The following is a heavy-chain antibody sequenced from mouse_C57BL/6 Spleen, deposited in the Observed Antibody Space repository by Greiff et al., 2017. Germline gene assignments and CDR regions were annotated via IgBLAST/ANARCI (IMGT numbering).Heavy chain of an antibody. J-gene: IGHJ4*01. D-gene: IGHD1-1*02. Sequence: QVQLQQPGAELVRPGTSVKLSCKASGYTFTSYWMHWVKQRPGQGLEWIGVIDPSDSYTNYNQKFKGKATLTVDTSSSTAYMQLSSLTSEDSAVYYCARWVDYYAMDYWGQGTSGTVSS. V-gene: IGHV1-59*01. CDR2: IDPSDSYT. CDR3: ARWVDYYAMDY. CDR1: GYTFTSYW.